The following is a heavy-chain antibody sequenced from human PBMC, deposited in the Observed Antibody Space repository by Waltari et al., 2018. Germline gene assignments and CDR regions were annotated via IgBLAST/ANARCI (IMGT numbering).Heavy chain of an antibody. D-gene: IGHD3-3*01. CDR1: GGSISSGDYY. CDR3: ARGGVRFLEWSWKWAWFDP. J-gene: IGHJ5*02. Sequence: QVQLQESGPGLVKPSQTLSLTCTVSGGSISSGDYYWSWIRQPPGKGLEWIGYIFYRGSTYYNPSLKSRVTISVDTSKNQFSLKLSSVTAADTAVYYCARGGVRFLEWSWKWAWFDPWGQGTLVTVSS. V-gene: IGHV4-30-4*08. CDR2: IFYRGST.